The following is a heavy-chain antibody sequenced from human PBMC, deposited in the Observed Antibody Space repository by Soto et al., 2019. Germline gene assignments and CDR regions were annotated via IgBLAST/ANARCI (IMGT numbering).Heavy chain of an antibody. J-gene: IGHJ4*02. V-gene: IGHV3-23*01. CDR2: ISGSGGST. CDR1: GLTFSSYA. CDR3: AKAEAVVSMGIPPSTSFDY. D-gene: IGHD2-2*01. Sequence: GGSLRLSCAASGLTFSSYAMSWVRQAPGKGLEWVSAISGSGGSTYYADSVKGRFTISRDNSKNTLYLQMNSLRAEDTAVYYCAKAEAVVSMGIPPSTSFDYWGQGTLVTVSS.